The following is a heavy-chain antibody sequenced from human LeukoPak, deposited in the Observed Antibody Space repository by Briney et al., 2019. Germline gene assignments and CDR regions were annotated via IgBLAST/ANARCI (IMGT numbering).Heavy chain of an antibody. Sequence: PGGSLRLSCAASGFTFSSYAMSWVRQAPGKGLEWVSVISGSGDNTYYADSVKGRFTISRDNSKHTLYLQINSLRVEDTAVYYCAKDRAQQQVVPGRPRGYFQHWGQGTLVTVSS. CDR3: AKDRAQQQVVPGRPRGYFQH. J-gene: IGHJ1*01. D-gene: IGHD6-13*01. V-gene: IGHV3-23*01. CDR1: GFTFSSYA. CDR2: ISGSGDNT.